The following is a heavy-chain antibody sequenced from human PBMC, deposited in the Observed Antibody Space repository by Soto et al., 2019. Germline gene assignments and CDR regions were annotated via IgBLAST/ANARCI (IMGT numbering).Heavy chain of an antibody. CDR1: GLIFSNYG. CDR3: VKERRAYSGYDSRGYYYNYGMDV. CDR2: ISYDGSKR. Sequence: QVQLVESGGGVVQPGRPLRLSCAASGLIFSNYGMHWVRQSPGKGLEWVAVISYDGSKRYYEDSVKGRLTISRDNSKNTXXMXMXTMRPEETAMYYCVKERRAYSGYDSRGYYYNYGMDVWGQGTTVTVSS. D-gene: IGHD5-12*01. J-gene: IGHJ6*02. V-gene: IGHV3-30*18.